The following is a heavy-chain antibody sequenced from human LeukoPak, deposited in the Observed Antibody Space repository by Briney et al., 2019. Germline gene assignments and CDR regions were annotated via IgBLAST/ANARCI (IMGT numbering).Heavy chain of an antibody. J-gene: IGHJ4*02. CDR1: GGSFSGYY. D-gene: IGHD6-13*01. Sequence: PSETLSLTCAVYGGSFSGYYWSWIRQPPGKGLEWIGEINHSGSTNYNPSLKSRVTISVDTSKNQFSLKLSSVTAADTAVYYCARGLRLAAAGMIGLDYWGQGTLVTVSS. V-gene: IGHV4-34*01. CDR2: INHSGST. CDR3: ARGLRLAAAGMIGLDY.